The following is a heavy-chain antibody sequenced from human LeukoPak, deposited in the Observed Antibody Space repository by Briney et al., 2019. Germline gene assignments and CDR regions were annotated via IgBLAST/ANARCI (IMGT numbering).Heavy chain of an antibody. J-gene: IGHJ3*02. CDR3: ASPSGYSGYDSGGAFDI. Sequence: GASVKVSCKASGYTFTSYGISWVRQAPGQGLEWMGWISAYNGNTNYAQRLQGRVTMTTDTSTSTAYMELRSLRSDDTAVYYCASPSGYSGYDSGGAFDIWGQGTMVTVSS. V-gene: IGHV1-18*01. D-gene: IGHD5-12*01. CDR2: ISAYNGNT. CDR1: GYTFTSYG.